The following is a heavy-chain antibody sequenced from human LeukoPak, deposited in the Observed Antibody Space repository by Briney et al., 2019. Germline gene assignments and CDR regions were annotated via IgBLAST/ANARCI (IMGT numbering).Heavy chain of an antibody. CDR2: ISAYNGNT. V-gene: IGHV1-18*01. Sequence: ASVKVSCKASGYTFTSYGISWVRQAPGQGLEWMGWISAYNGNTNYAQKLQGRVTMTTDTSTSTAYMELRSLRSDDTAVYYCARVHVPVLRFLEWRGYFDYWGQGTLVTVSS. D-gene: IGHD3-3*01. CDR1: GYTFTSYG. J-gene: IGHJ4*02. CDR3: ARVHVPVLRFLEWRGYFDY.